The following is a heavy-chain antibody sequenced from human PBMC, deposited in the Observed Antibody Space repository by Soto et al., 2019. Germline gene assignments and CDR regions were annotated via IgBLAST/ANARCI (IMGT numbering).Heavy chain of an antibody. Sequence: SETLSLTCTVSGGSISNYYWTWIRQPPGKGLEWIGYIYYSGSTNYNPSLKSRVTISVDTSKNQFSLKLSSVTAADTAVYCCARVWGGAFDIWGQGTMVTVSS. CDR1: GGSISNYY. D-gene: IGHD3-10*01. CDR3: ARVWGGAFDI. V-gene: IGHV4-59*01. J-gene: IGHJ3*02. CDR2: IYYSGST.